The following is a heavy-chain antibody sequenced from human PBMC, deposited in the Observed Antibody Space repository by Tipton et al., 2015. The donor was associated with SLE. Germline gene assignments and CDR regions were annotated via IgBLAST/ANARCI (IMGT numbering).Heavy chain of an antibody. V-gene: IGHV4-39*01. J-gene: IGHJ2*01. Sequence: TLSLTCTVSGGSISSSSYYWGWIRQPPGKGLEWIGRIYYSGSTYYNPSLKSRVTISVDTSKNQFSLKLSSVTAADTAVYYCASVLRGDYWYFDLWGRGTLVTVSS. CDR1: GGSISSSSYY. CDR3: ASVLRGDYWYFDL. D-gene: IGHD3-3*01. CDR2: IYYSGST.